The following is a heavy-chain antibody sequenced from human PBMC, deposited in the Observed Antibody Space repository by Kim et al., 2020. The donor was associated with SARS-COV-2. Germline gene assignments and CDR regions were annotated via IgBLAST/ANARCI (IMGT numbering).Heavy chain of an antibody. CDR3: AKSLIVGTAAAMDF. J-gene: IGHJ4*02. D-gene: IGHD5-12*01. Sequence: GGSLRLSCIASGFVFSRHGMSWVRQAPGRGLEWVSSISDRGDNTYYTDSVKGRFSISRDVPKNTLYLQMNGLRAEDTAIYYCAKSLIVGTAAAMDFWGQGTLVTVSS. V-gene: IGHV3-23*01. CDR1: GFVFSRHG. CDR2: ISDRGDNT.